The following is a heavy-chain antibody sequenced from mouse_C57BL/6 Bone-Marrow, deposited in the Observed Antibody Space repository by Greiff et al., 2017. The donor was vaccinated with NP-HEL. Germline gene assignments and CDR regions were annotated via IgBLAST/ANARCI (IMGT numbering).Heavy chain of an antibody. D-gene: IGHD1-1*01. V-gene: IGHV1-50*01. Sequence: VQLQQPGAELVKPGASVKLSCKASGYTFTSYWMQWVKQRPGQGLEWIGEIDPSDSYTNYNQKFKGKATLTVDNSSSTAYMQLSSLTSEDSAVYYCARGDYYGSSYGYFDVWGTGTTVTVSS. CDR2: IDPSDSYT. CDR3: ARGDYYGSSYGYFDV. J-gene: IGHJ1*03. CDR1: GYTFTSYW.